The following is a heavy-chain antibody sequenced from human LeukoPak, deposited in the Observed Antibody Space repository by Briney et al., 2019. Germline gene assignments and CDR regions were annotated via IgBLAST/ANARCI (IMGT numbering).Heavy chain of an antibody. CDR3: AREPYSSSSDRHEKAFDY. CDR2: INSNNGGE. D-gene: IGHD6-6*01. J-gene: IGHJ4*02. V-gene: IGHV1-2*06. Sequence: ASVKVSCKASGYTFTAHFIHWVRQAPGQGLEWMGQINSNNGGEKYAPKFQGRVTVLRDTSINTIYLDLTSMTSDDTAVYYCAREPYSSSSDRHEKAFDYWGQGTLVTVSS. CDR1: GYTFTAHF.